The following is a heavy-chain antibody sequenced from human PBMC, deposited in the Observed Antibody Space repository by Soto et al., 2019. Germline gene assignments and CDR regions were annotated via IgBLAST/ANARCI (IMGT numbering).Heavy chain of an antibody. D-gene: IGHD3-22*01. Sequence: ASVKVSCKASGYTFTSYDINWVRQATGQGLEWMGWMNPNSGNKGYAQKFQGRVTMTRNTSISTAYMELSSLRSEDTAVYYCARGDNYDSSGSFDYWGQGTLVTVSS. CDR1: GYTFTSYD. V-gene: IGHV1-8*01. CDR3: ARGDNYDSSGSFDY. CDR2: MNPNSGNK. J-gene: IGHJ4*02.